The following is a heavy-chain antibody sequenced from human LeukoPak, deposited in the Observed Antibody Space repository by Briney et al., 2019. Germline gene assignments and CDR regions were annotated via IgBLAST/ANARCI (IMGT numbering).Heavy chain of an antibody. Sequence: PSETLSLTCTVSGGSISSSSYYWGWIRQPPGKGLEWIGSIYYSGSTYYNPSLKSRVTISVDKSKNQFSLKLSSVAAADTAVYYCASYGYYGSGSYYSIPYYFDYWGQGTLVTVSS. D-gene: IGHD3-10*01. CDR2: IYYSGST. J-gene: IGHJ4*02. CDR1: GGSISSSSYY. CDR3: ASYGYYGSGSYYSIPYYFDY. V-gene: IGHV4-39*07.